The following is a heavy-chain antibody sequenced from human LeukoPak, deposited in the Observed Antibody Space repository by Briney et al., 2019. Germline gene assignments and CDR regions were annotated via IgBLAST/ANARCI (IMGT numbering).Heavy chain of an antibody. J-gene: IGHJ6*02. CDR1: GFTFSSYS. V-gene: IGHV3-64*01. Sequence: GGSLRLSCAASGFTFSSYSMHWVRRAPGKGLEYISAISSSGVNTYYANSVKGRFTISRDNSKSTLYLQMGSLRTEDMAVYYCARGGGSVRVVRHCYYGMDVWGRGSTVTVSS. D-gene: IGHD4-23*01. CDR2: ISSSGVNT. CDR3: ARGGGSVRVVRHCYYGMDV.